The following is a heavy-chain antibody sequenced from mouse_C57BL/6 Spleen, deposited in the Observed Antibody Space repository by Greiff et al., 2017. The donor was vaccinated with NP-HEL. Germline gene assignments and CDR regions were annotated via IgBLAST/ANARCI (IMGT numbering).Heavy chain of an antibody. CDR2: IRNKANGYTT. CDR1: GFTFTDYY. V-gene: IGHV7-3*01. D-gene: IGHD2-3*01. J-gene: IGHJ2*01. Sequence: DVQLVESGGGLVQPGGSLSLSCAASGFTFTDYYMSWVRQPPGKALEWLGFIRNKANGYTTEFSASVKGRFTISRDNSQSILYLQMNALRAEDSATYYCARYEGYYVPYFDYWGQGTTLTVSS. CDR3: ARYEGYYVPYFDY.